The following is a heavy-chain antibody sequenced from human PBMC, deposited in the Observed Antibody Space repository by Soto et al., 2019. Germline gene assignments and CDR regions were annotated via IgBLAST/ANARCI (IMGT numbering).Heavy chain of an antibody. Sequence: GGSLRLSCAASGFTFSRVWMSWVRQAPGKGLEWVSAISGSGGSTYYADSVKGRFTISRDNSKNTLYLQMNSLRAEDTAVYYCANELGVMVAVAGTPSDYWGQGTLVTVSS. V-gene: IGHV3-23*01. CDR3: ANELGVMVAVAGTPSDY. J-gene: IGHJ4*02. D-gene: IGHD6-19*01. CDR1: GFTFSRVW. CDR2: ISGSGGST.